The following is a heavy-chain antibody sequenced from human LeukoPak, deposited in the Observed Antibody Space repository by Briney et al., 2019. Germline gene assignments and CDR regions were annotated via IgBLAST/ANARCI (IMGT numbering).Heavy chain of an antibody. CDR1: GFTFKSYW. CDR3: ARGSASCDY. Sequence: GGSLRLSCAVSGFTFKSYWMSWVRQAPGKGLEWVANIKEDGSDKYYVDSVKGRFTISGDNAKNSLYLQMNSLRAEDTAVYYCARGSASCDYWGQGTPVTVSS. J-gene: IGHJ4*02. CDR2: IKEDGSDK. V-gene: IGHV3-7*01.